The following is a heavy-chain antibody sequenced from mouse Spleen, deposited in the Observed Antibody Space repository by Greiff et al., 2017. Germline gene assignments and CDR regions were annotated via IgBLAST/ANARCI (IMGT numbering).Heavy chain of an antibody. D-gene: IGHD1-1*01. CDR1: GFTFSDYG. J-gene: IGHJ2*01. CDR2: ISSGSSTI. V-gene: IGHV5-17*01. Sequence: EVQVVESGGGLVKPGGSLKLSCAASGFTFSDYGMHWVRQAPEKGLEWVAYISSGSSTIYYADTVKGRFTISRDNAKNTLFLQMTSLRSEDTAMYYCARRDYYDGSYVFDYWGQGTTLTVSS. CDR3: ARRDYYDGSYVFDY.